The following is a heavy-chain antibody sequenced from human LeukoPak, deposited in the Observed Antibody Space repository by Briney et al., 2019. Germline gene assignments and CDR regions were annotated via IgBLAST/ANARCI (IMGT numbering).Heavy chain of an antibody. Sequence: ASVNVSCKASGYTFISYYMHWVRQAPGQGLEWMGIINPSGGSTSYAQKFQGRVTMTRDTSTSTVYMELSSLRSEDTAVYYCARDRGGGSGWYRGWFDPWGQGTLVTVSS. CDR3: ARDRGGGSGWYRGWFDP. V-gene: IGHV1-46*01. CDR2: INPSGGST. D-gene: IGHD6-19*01. CDR1: GYTFISYY. J-gene: IGHJ5*02.